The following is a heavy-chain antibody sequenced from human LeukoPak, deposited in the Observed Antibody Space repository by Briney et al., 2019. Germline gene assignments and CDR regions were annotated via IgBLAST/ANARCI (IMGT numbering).Heavy chain of an antibody. D-gene: IGHD5-18*01. J-gene: IGHJ4*02. V-gene: IGHV3-21*04. CDR2: ITSSSSSM. CDR1: GFTFSIYT. CDR3: AKDPRGYSPYYFDY. Sequence: GGSLRLSCVASGFTFSIYTMSWVRQAPGKGLEWVSSITSSSSSMYSADSVKGRLTISRDNSKNTLYLQMNSLRAEDTAVYYYAKDPRGYSPYYFDYWGQGTLVTVSS.